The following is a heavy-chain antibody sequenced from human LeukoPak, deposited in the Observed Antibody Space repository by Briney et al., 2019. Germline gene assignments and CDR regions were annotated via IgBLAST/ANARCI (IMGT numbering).Heavy chain of an antibody. CDR1: GFTFSSYS. Sequence: GGSLRLSCAASGFTFSSYSMNWVRQAPGKGLEWVSSISSSSSYIYYADSVKGRFTISRDNSKNTLYLQMNSLRAEDTAVYYCAKDQGKGGYDSSGYFVEIDAFDIWGQGTMVTVSS. V-gene: IGHV3-21*04. J-gene: IGHJ3*02. CDR2: ISSSSSYI. CDR3: AKDQGKGGYDSSGYFVEIDAFDI. D-gene: IGHD3-22*01.